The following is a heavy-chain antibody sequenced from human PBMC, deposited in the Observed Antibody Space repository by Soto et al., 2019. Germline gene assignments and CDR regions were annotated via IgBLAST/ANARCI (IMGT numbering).Heavy chain of an antibody. J-gene: IGHJ4*02. CDR3: ARTYDSNGYANEFDS. CDR2: IYDNGIT. Sequence: SETLSLTCSVSGRSITSYYWSWVRQSPGKGLEWIGYIYDNGITSQNPSLKSRVTMSADTSQNHFSLKLTSVTGADTAVYYCARTYDSNGYANEFDSWGQGILVTV. CDR1: GRSITSYY. V-gene: IGHV4-59*12. D-gene: IGHD3-22*01.